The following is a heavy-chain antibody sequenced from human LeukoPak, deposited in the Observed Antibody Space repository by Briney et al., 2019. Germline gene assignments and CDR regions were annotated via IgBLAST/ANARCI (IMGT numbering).Heavy chain of an antibody. D-gene: IGHD3-10*01. Sequence: ASVKVSCKASGYTFTGYYMHWVRLAPGQGLEWMGWINPNSGGTNHAQKFQGRVTMTRDTSISTAYMELSRLRSDDTAVYYCARDRPLDADDYYGFYYCDYWGQGTLVTVSS. CDR1: GYTFTGYY. V-gene: IGHV1-2*02. CDR2: INPNSGGT. CDR3: ARDRPLDADDYYGFYYCDY. J-gene: IGHJ4*02.